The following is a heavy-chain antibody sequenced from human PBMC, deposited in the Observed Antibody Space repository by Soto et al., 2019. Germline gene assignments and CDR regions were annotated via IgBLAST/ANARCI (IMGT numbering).Heavy chain of an antibody. V-gene: IGHV3-74*01. CDR3: ASLQLRFLEWFQAGSMDV. CDR1: GFTFSSYW. Sequence: EVQLVESGGGLVQPGGSLRLSCAASGFTFSSYWMHWVRQAPGKGLVWVSRINSDGSSTSYADSVKGRFTISRDNAKNTLYLQMNSLRAEDTAVYYCASLQLRFLEWFQAGSMDVWGQGTTVTVSS. J-gene: IGHJ6*02. CDR2: INSDGSST. D-gene: IGHD3-3*01.